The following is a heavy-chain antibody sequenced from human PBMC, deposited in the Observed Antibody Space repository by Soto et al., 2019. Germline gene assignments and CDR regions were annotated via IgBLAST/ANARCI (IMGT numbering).Heavy chain of an antibody. CDR2: ISAYNGNT. CDR1: GYTFTSYG. D-gene: IGHD6-19*01. V-gene: IGHV1-18*01. Sequence: ASVKVSCKASGYTFTSYGISWVRQAPGQGLEWMGWISAYNGNTNYAQKLQGRVTMTTDTSTSTAYMELRSLRSDDTAVYYCARDDIAVAGPNYYYYGMDVWGQGTTVTVSS. J-gene: IGHJ6*02. CDR3: ARDDIAVAGPNYYYYGMDV.